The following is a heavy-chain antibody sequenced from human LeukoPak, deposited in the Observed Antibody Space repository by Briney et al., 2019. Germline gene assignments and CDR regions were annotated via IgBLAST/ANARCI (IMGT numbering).Heavy chain of an antibody. CDR3: ARVKMGATVTTFHYYCMDV. V-gene: IGHV3-21*06. Sequence: PGGSLRLSCEASGFTFSSYSMDWVRQAPGKGPERVSSITSSSSHIYYADSVKGRFTISRDNAKNSVYLQMNSLRAEDTAVYYCARVKMGATVTTFHYYCMDVWGVGTTVTVSS. J-gene: IGHJ6*03. CDR2: ITSSSSHI. D-gene: IGHD4-11*01. CDR1: GFTFSSYS.